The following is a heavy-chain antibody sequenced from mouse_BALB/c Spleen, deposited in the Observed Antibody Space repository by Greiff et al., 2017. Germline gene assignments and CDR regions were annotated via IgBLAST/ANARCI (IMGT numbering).Heavy chain of an antibody. V-gene: IGHV14-3*02. CDR3: ARTKASRMDY. CDR2: IDPANGNT. J-gene: IGHJ4*01. Sequence: EVQLQESGAELVKPGASVKLSCKASGFNFTDTYMHWVKQRPEQGLEWIGRIDPANGNTKYDAKFQGKATITADTSSNTAYLQLSSLTSEDTAVYYCARTKASRMDYWGQGTSVTVSS. D-gene: IGHD1-3*01. CDR1: GFNFTDTY.